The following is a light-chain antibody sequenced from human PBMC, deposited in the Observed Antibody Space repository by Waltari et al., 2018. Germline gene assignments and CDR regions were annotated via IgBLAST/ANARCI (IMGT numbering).Light chain of an antibody. J-gene: IGKJ5*01. CDR3: QQYYSTPIT. CDR2: AAS. CDR1: QGISNS. V-gene: IGKV1-NL1*01. Sequence: DIQMTQSPSSLSTSVGDRVTITCRASQGISNSLAWYQQKPGKAPKLLLYAASRLESGVPSRFSGSGSGTDYTLTISSLQPEDFATYYCQQYYSTPITFGQGTRLEIK.